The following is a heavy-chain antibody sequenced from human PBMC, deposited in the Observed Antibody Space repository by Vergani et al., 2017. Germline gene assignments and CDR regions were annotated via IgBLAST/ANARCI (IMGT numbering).Heavy chain of an antibody. V-gene: IGHV1-69*02. CDR2: IIPILGIA. CDR1: GGTFSSYT. J-gene: IGHJ4*02. D-gene: IGHD3-22*01. Sequence: QVQLVQSGAEVKKPGSSVKVSCKASGGTFSSYTISWVRQAPGQGLEWMGRIIPILGIANYAQKFQGRVTITADKSTSTGYMELRSLRSEDTAVSYCARGAVYYYDSNPFDYWGQGNLVTVSS. CDR3: ARGAVYYYDSNPFDY.